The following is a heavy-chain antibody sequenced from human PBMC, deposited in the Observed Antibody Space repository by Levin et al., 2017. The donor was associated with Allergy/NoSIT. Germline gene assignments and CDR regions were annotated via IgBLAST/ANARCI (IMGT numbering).Heavy chain of an antibody. CDR2: IYYTGST. V-gene: IGHV4-30-4*01. CDR3: ARASPYGNYASRWFDP. J-gene: IGHJ5*02. Sequence: SETLSLTCTVSGGSISSADYFWTWIRQPPGKGLEWIGYIYYTGSTYYSTSLKSRVTISIDTSKNQFSLRLSSVTDADTAVYYCARASPYGNYASRWFDPWGQGTLVTVSS. D-gene: IGHD4-11*01. CDR1: GGSISSADYF.